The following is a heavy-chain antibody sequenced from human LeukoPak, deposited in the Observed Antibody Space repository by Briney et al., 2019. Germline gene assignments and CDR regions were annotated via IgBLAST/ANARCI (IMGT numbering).Heavy chain of an antibody. J-gene: IGHJ4*02. CDR1: GYSFINYY. CDR2: INPSGGST. Sequence: ASVKISCKASGYSFINYYIYWVRQAPGQGLEWMGVINPSGGSTSYAQKFQGRVTMTRDTSTSTVYMEVSSLTSEDTAVYYCARGKPSSVVPNWGQGTLVTVSS. V-gene: IGHV1-46*01. D-gene: IGHD3-22*01. CDR3: ARGKPSSVVPN.